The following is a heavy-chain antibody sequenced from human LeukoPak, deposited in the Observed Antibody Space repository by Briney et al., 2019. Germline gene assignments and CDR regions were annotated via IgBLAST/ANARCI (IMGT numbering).Heavy chain of an antibody. CDR2: IYYSGST. CDR1: GGSFSGYY. V-gene: IGHV4-59*01. Sequence: SETLSLTCAVYGGSFSGYYWSWIRQPPGKGLEWIGYIYYSGSTNYNPCLKSRVTISVDTSKNQISLKLSSVTAADTAVYYCARGLSGYYSGFDYWGQGTLVTVSS. D-gene: IGHD3-3*01. CDR3: ARGLSGYYSGFDY. J-gene: IGHJ4*02.